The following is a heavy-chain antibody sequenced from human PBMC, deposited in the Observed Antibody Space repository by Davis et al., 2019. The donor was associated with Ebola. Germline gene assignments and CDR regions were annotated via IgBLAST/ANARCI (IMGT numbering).Heavy chain of an antibody. V-gene: IGHV5-10-1*01. CDR2: IDPSDSYT. J-gene: IGHJ3*02. D-gene: IGHD3-22*01. CDR1: GYSFTSYW. CDR3: ARDGPDSSGYRLDAFDI. Sequence: GGSLRLSCKGSGYSFTSYWISWVRQMPGKGLEWMGRIDPSDSYTNYSPSFQGHVTISADKSTSTAYMELSSLRSEDTAVYYCARDGPDSSGYRLDAFDIWGQGTMVTVSS.